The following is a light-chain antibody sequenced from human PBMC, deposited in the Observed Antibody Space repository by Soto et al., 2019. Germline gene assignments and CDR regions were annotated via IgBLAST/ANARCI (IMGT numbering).Light chain of an antibody. Sequence: EIVLTQSPATLSLSPGDRATLSCGASQSVSSSYVAWYQQKAGRAPSLLIYDGSSRASGIPDRFSGSGSGTYFTLTIGRLEPEDFAVYYCQQYDNSSPLSFGGGTKVEMK. CDR2: DGS. V-gene: IGKV3D-20*01. CDR1: QSVSSSY. J-gene: IGKJ4*01. CDR3: QQYDNSSPLS.